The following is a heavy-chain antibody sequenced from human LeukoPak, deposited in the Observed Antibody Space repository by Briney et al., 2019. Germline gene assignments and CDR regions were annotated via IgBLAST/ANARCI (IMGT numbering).Heavy chain of an antibody. V-gene: IGHV1-3*01. CDR1: GYTFTSYA. CDR2: INAGNGNT. J-gene: IGHJ5*02. D-gene: IGHD2-15*01. CDR3: ARAGVVVVAATKFWFDP. Sequence: GASVKVSCKASGYTFTSYAMHWVRQAPGQRLEWMGWINAGNGNTKYSQKFQGRVTITRDTSASTAYMELSSLRSEDTAVYYCARAGVVVVAATKFWFDPWGQGTLVTVSS.